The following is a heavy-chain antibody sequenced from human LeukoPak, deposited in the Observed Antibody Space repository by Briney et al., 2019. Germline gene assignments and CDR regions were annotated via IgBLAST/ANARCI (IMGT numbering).Heavy chain of an antibody. CDR1: GFTFSSYE. J-gene: IGHJ4*02. V-gene: IGHV3-48*03. CDR3: ARLYGSGSCLGI. Sequence: GGSVRLSCEASGFTFSSYEMNWVRQAPGKGLEWVSYISSSGSTIYYADSVKGRFTIPRDNPKNTPYLQMNRLSAEDTAVYYCARLYGSGSCLGIWGQGTLVTVSS. D-gene: IGHD3-10*01. CDR2: ISSSGSTI.